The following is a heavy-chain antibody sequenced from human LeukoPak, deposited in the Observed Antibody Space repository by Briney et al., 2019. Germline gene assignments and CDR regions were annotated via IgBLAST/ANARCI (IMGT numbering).Heavy chain of an antibody. CDR2: IYYSGST. V-gene: IGHV4-59*08. J-gene: IGHJ4*02. CDR3: ARWEYASGGYFDY. D-gene: IGHD3-10*01. CDR1: GGSISSYY. Sequence: SETLSLTCTVSGGSISSYYWSWIRQPPGKGLEWIGYIYYSGSTNYNPSLKSRVTISGDTSKNQFSLKLSSVIVVDTAVYYCARWEYASGGYFDYWGQGTLVTVSS.